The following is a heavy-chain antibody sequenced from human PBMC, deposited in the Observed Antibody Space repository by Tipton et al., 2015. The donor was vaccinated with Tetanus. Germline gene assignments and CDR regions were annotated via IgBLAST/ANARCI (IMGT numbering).Heavy chain of an antibody. CDR3: AREADCSGGSCFSGDFDN. J-gene: IGHJ4*02. CDR2: SWYDGTDT. V-gene: IGHV3-33*01. CDR1: GFIFSSYG. Sequence: SLRLSCAASGFIFSSYGIHWVRQAPGKGLEWVAVSWYDGTDTYYAESVRGRFTLSRDNSKNTLYLQMNSLRVDDTAVYYCAREADCSGGSCFSGDFDNWGQGTQVTVSP. D-gene: IGHD2-15*01.